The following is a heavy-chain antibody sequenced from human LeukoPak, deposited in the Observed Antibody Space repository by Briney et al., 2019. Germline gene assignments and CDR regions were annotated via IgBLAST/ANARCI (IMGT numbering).Heavy chain of an antibody. CDR2: IYHSGST. J-gene: IGHJ3*02. CDR1: GGSISSSNW. D-gene: IGHD3-10*01. V-gene: IGHV4-4*02. CDR3: AREGYYGSGSPIGAFDI. Sequence: SGTLSLTCAVSGGSISSSNWWSWVRQPPGKGLEWIGEIYHSGSTNYNPSLKSRVTISVDKSKNQFSLKLSSVTAADTAVYYCAREGYYGSGSPIGAFDIWGQGTMVTVSS.